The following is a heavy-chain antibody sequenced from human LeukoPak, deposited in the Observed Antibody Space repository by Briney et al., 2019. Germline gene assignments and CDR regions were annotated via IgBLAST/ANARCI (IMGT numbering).Heavy chain of an antibody. Sequence: ASVKVSCKASGYTFTSYGISWVRQAPGQGLEWMGWISAYNGNTNYAQKLQGRVTMTTDTSTSTAYMELRSLRSDDTAVYYCARDATYYDFWSGYYTTPYNWFDPWGQGTLVTVSS. J-gene: IGHJ5*02. CDR1: GYTFTSYG. V-gene: IGHV1-18*01. CDR2: ISAYNGNT. CDR3: ARDATYYDFWSGYYTTPYNWFDP. D-gene: IGHD3-3*01.